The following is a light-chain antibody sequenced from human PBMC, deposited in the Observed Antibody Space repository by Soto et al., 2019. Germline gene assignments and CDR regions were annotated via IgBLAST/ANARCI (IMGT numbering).Light chain of an antibody. CDR2: AAS. J-gene: IGKJ1*01. CDR3: QQYNSFSWT. Sequence: AIQMTQSPSSLSASVGDRVTITCRASQGIRNDLGWYQQKPGKAPKLLIYAASSLQSGVPSRFSGSGSGTDFTLTISGLQPDDFATYYCQQYNSFSWTFGQGTKVDIK. V-gene: IGKV1-6*01. CDR1: QGIRND.